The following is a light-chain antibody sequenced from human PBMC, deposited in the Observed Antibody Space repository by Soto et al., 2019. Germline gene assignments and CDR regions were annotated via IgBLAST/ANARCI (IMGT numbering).Light chain of an antibody. V-gene: IGKV3-20*01. J-gene: IGKJ1*01. CDR2: GES. Sequence: EIVMTQSPATLSLSPGESATLSCRASQSVNIYLAWYQQKTGQAPRLLIFGESSRATGIPDRFSGSGSGTDLNLTISRLEPEDFAVYYCQKYGSSSRTFGQGTKVDIK. CDR3: QKYGSSSRT. CDR1: QSVNIY.